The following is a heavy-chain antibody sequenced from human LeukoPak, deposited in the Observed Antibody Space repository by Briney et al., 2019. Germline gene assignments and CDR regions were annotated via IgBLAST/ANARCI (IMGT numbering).Heavy chain of an antibody. V-gene: IGHV3-30*18. Sequence: GGSLRLSCAASGFTFSSYGMHWVRQAPGKGLEWVAVISYDGSNKYYADSVKGRFTISRDNSKNTLYLQMNSLRAEDTAVYYCAKEGGQWLRWLSQYYYMDVWGKGTTVTVSS. CDR1: GFTFSSYG. J-gene: IGHJ6*03. CDR3: AKEGGQWLRWLSQYYYMDV. CDR2: ISYDGSNK. D-gene: IGHD5-12*01.